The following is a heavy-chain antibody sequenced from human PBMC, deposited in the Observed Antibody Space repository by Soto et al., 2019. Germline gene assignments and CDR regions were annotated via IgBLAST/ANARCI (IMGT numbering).Heavy chain of an antibody. D-gene: IGHD6-13*01. CDR3: ARDLAAAAY. J-gene: IGHJ4*02. V-gene: IGHV1-46*01. CDR1: GYIFTNYY. CDR2: INPLPTSGST. Sequence: QVQLVQSGAEVKKPGASVKVSCKASGYIFTNYYIHWVRQVPGQGLEWMAIINPLPTSGSTNYAQEFQGRVTVTRDTSTSTVYMELNSLRSDDTAIYYCARDLAAAAYWGQGTLVTVSS.